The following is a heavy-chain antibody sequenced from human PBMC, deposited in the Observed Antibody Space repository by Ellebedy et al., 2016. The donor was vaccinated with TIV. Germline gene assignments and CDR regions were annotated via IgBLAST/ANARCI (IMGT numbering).Heavy chain of an antibody. CDR1: GFTFSSYA. CDR3: AKGLRFYLYGMDV. V-gene: IGHV3-23*01. Sequence: GGSLRLXXAASGFTFSSYAMSWVRQAPGKGLEWVSAISGSGGSTYYADSVKGRFTISRDNSKNTLYLQMNSLRAEDTAVYYCAKGLRFYLYGMDVWGQGTTVTVSS. CDR2: ISGSGGST. D-gene: IGHD3-3*01. J-gene: IGHJ6*02.